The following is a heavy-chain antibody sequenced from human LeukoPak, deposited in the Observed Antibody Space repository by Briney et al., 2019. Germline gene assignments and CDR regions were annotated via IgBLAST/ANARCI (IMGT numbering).Heavy chain of an antibody. V-gene: IGHV4-30-2*01. J-gene: IGHJ4*02. Sequence: PSETLSLTCTVSGDSISSSGYCWSWIRQPPGKGLEWIGYIYHSGSTYYSPSLKSRVTISVDKSKNQFSLKLSSVTAADTAVYYCYIYDSSGYYYPSFDYWGQGTLVTVSS. CDR3: YIYDSSGYYYPSFDY. CDR1: GDSISSSGYC. CDR2: IYHSGST. D-gene: IGHD3-22*01.